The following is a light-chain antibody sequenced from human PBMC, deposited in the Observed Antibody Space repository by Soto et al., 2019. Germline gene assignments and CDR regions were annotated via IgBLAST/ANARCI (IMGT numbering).Light chain of an antibody. CDR2: GAS. J-gene: IGKJ4*01. CDR3: QQYGSSPLT. CDR1: QSIISSY. Sequence: EIVMTQSPLSLSVTPGEPASISCRASQSIISSYLAWYQQKPGQAPRLLIYGASSRATGIPDRFSGSGSGTDFTLTISRLEPEDFAVYYCQQYGSSPLTFGGGTKVDIK. V-gene: IGKV3-20*01.